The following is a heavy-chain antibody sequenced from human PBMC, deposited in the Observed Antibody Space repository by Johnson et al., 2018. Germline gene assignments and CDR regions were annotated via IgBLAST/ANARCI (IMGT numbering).Heavy chain of an antibody. CDR3: ARDLYYTDSSGYHDAFDI. Sequence: VQLVETGAEVKKPGASVKVSCKASGYTFTSYGISWVRQAPGQGLEWMGWISAYNGNTNYAQKLQGRVTMTTDTSTSTAYMELRSLRSDDTAVYYCARDLYYTDSSGYHDAFDIWGQGTMVTVSS. CDR1: GYTFTSYG. V-gene: IGHV1-18*01. D-gene: IGHD3-22*01. J-gene: IGHJ3*02. CDR2: ISAYNGNT.